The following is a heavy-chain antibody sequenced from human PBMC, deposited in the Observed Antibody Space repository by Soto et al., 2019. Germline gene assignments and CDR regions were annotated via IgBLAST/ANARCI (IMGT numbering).Heavy chain of an antibody. Sequence: PGGSLRLSCAASGFTFSSYSMNWVRQAPGKGLEWVSSISSSSSYIYYADSVKGRFTISRDNAKNSLYLQMNSLRAEDTAVYYCARDTAGRDDFWSGQKNWFDPWGQGTLVTVSS. D-gene: IGHD3-3*01. V-gene: IGHV3-21*01. CDR3: ARDTAGRDDFWSGQKNWFDP. CDR2: ISSSSSYI. CDR1: GFTFSSYS. J-gene: IGHJ5*02.